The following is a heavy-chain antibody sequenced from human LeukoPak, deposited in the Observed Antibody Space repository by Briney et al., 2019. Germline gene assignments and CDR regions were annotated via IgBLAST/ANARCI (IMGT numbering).Heavy chain of an antibody. CDR1: GGSFSGYY. D-gene: IGHD3-10*01. CDR3: ARGLYGSGSYTNY. CDR2: INHSGST. V-gene: IGHV4-34*01. Sequence: SETLSLTRAVYGGSFSGYYWSWIRQPPGKGLEWIGEINHSGSTNYNPSLKSRVTISVDTSKNQFSLKLSSVTAADSAVYYCARGLYGSGSYTNYWGQGTLVTVSS. J-gene: IGHJ4*02.